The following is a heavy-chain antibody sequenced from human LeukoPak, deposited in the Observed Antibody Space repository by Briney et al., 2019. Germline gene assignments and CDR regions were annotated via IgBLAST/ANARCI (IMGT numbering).Heavy chain of an antibody. CDR1: GYTFTGYY. V-gene: IGHV1-2*06. CDR2: INPNSGGT. Sequence: ASVKVSCKASGYTFTGYYMHWVRQAPGQGLEWMGRINPNSGGTNYAQKFQGRVTMTRDTSISTAHMELSRLRSDDTAVYYCARVAVGAIGLFDYWGQGTLVTVSS. J-gene: IGHJ4*02. CDR3: ARVAVGAIGLFDY. D-gene: IGHD1-26*01.